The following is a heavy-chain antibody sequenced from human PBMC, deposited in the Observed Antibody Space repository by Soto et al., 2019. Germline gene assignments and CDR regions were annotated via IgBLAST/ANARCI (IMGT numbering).Heavy chain of an antibody. J-gene: IGHJ6*02. Sequence: SETLSLTCAVYGVSFSGYYWSWIRQPPGKGLEWIGEINHSGSTNYNPSLKSRVTISVDTSKNQFSLKLSSVTAADTAVYYCARGYYYDSSGYYSADYYGMDVWGQGTTVTVSS. D-gene: IGHD3-22*01. CDR2: INHSGST. CDR1: GVSFSGYY. V-gene: IGHV4-34*01. CDR3: ARGYYYDSSGYYSADYYGMDV.